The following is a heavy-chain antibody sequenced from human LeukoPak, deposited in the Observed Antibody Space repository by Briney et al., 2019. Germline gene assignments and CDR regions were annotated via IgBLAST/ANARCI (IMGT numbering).Heavy chain of an antibody. CDR2: ISSSSSYI. D-gene: IGHD2-2*01. J-gene: IGHJ4*02. V-gene: IGHV3-21*01. Sequence: GGSLRLSCAASGFTFSSCSMNWVRQAPGKGLEWVSSISSSSSYIYYADSVKGRFTISRDNAKNSLYLQMNSLRAEDTAVYYCARSFPTVVVPAARGYFDNWGQGTLVTVSS. CDR3: ARSFPTVVVPAARGYFDN. CDR1: GFTFSSCS.